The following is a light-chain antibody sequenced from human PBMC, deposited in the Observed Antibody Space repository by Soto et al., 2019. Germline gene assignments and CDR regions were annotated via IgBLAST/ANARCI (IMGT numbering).Light chain of an antibody. V-gene: IGLV2-8*01. Sequence: QSALTQPTSASGSPGQSVTISCTGTSSDVGRYNYVSWYQQYPGKAPKLMIYEVSKRPSGVPDRFSGSKSGNTASLTVSGLQAEDEADYYCSSYTGSNNLVVFGGGTQLTVL. J-gene: IGLJ2*01. CDR1: SSDVGRYNY. CDR2: EVS. CDR3: SSYTGSNNLVV.